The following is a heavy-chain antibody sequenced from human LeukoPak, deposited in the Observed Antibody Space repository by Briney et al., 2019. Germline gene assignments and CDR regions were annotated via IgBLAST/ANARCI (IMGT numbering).Heavy chain of an antibody. CDR2: ISGSGGST. D-gene: IGHD1-26*01. CDR1: GFTFSSYA. J-gene: IGHJ4*02. V-gene: IGHV3-23*01. Sequence: GGSLRLSCAASGFTFSSYAMSWVRQAPGKGLEWVSAISGSGGSTYYADSVKGRFTISRDNTKNTLYLQMNSLRAEDTAVYYCAKDGSGSYYEFDYWGQGTLVTVSS. CDR3: AKDGSGSYYEFDY.